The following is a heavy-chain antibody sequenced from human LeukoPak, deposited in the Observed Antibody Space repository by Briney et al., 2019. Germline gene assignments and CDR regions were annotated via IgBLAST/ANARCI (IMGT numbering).Heavy chain of an antibody. J-gene: IGHJ4*02. Sequence: PSETLSLTCTVSGGSFTRYYWNWIRQPPGKGLEWVGYIYNSGTTNYNPSLKSRATISADTSKRQVSLRLSSVTAAATAVYYCAGGGYCDISSCSAPLFDWWGQGTPVTVSS. CDR1: GGSFTRYY. V-gene: IGHV4-59*01. CDR3: AGGGYCDISSCSAPLFDW. D-gene: IGHD2-15*01. CDR2: IYNSGTT.